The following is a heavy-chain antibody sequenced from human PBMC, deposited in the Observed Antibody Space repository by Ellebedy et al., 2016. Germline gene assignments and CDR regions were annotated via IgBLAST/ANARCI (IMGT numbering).Heavy chain of an antibody. CDR3: ARDADTVTTFIIDY. D-gene: IGHD4-17*01. CDR1: GFTFSSYG. Sequence: GGSLRLSCAASGFTFSSYGMHWVRQAPGKGLEWVAVIWYDGSNKYYADSVKGRFTISRDNSKNTLYLQMNSLRAEDTAVYYCARDADTVTTFIIDYWGQGTLVTVSS. J-gene: IGHJ4*02. V-gene: IGHV3-33*01. CDR2: IWYDGSNK.